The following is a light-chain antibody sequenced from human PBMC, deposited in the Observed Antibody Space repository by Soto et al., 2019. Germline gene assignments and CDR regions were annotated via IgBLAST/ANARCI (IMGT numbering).Light chain of an antibody. CDR1: SSDVGGYNY. V-gene: IGLV2-8*01. CDR3: SSYAGSNNLV. Sequence: QSALTQPPSASGSPGQSVTITCIGTSSDVGGYNYVSWYQQHPSKAPKLMIYEVSKRPSGVPDRFSGSKSGNTASLTVSGLQAEDEADYYCSSYAGSNNLVFGGGTKLTVL. CDR2: EVS. J-gene: IGLJ2*01.